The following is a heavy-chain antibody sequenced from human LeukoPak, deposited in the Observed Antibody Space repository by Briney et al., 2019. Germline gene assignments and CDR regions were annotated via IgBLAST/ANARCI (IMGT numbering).Heavy chain of an antibody. CDR1: GYTFTGYY. V-gene: IGHV1-2*06. CDR2: INPNSGGT. J-gene: IGHJ4*02. D-gene: IGHD3-22*01. CDR3: ARGPITTRSHFDY. Sequence: ASVKVSCKASGYTFTGYYMHWVRQAPGQGLEWMGRINPNSGGTNYAQKFQGRVTMTRDTSISTAYMELSSLRSEDTAVYYCARGPITTRSHFDYWGQGTLVTVSS.